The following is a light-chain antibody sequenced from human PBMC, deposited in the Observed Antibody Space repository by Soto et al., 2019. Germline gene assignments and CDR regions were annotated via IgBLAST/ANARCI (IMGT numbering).Light chain of an antibody. V-gene: IGLV1-51*02. CDR1: SSNIGNNY. CDR3: GTWDGSVSAVV. J-gene: IGLJ2*01. Sequence: QSVFTQPPSVSAAPGQKVTISCSGSSSNIGNNYVSWYQQLPGTAPKLLIYENNKRPSGIPDRYSGSKSGTSATLGITGLQTGDEADYYCGTWDGSVSAVVFGGWNQLTVL. CDR2: ENN.